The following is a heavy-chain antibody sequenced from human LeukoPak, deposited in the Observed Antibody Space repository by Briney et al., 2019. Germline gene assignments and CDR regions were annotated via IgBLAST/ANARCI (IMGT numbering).Heavy chain of an antibody. CDR2: IYYSGST. CDR3: ARDSGGNYYDSSGFFDY. V-gene: IGHV4-59*01. Sequence: PSETLSLTCTVSGGSISSYYWSWIRQPPGKGLEWIGYIYYSGSTNYNPSLKSRVTISVDTSKNQFSLKLSSVTAADTAVYYCARDSGGNYYDSSGFFDYWGQGTLVTVSS. CDR1: GGSISSYY. J-gene: IGHJ4*02. D-gene: IGHD3-22*01.